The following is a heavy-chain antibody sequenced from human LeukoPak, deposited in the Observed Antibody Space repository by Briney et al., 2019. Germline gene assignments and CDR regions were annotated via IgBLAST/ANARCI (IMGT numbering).Heavy chain of an antibody. CDR3: ARADLTVVVIKGGRSAFDI. D-gene: IGHD3-22*01. CDR1: GFFFSNYW. V-gene: IGHV3-7*01. J-gene: IGHJ3*02. Sequence: GGSLRLSCAASGFFFSNYWMSWVRQAQGKGLEWVANINLDGNGRFYVDSVKGRFTISRDNAKNSLYLQMNSLRAEDTAVYYCARADLTVVVIKGGRSAFDIWGQGTMVTVSS. CDR2: INLDGNGR.